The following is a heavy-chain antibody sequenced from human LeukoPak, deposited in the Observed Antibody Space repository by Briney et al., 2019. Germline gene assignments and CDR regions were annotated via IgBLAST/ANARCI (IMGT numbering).Heavy chain of an antibody. V-gene: IGHV1-24*01. CDR3: ATVLLCSGGSCYRSNEYGY. CDR1: GYTLTELS. D-gene: IGHD2-15*01. J-gene: IGHJ4*02. CDR2: FDPEDGET. Sequence: GASVKVSCKVSGYTLTELSMHWVRQAPGKGLEWMGGFDPEDGETIYAQKFQGRVTMTEDTSADTAYMELSSLRSEDTAVYYCATVLLCSGGSCYRSNEYGYWGQGTLVTVSS.